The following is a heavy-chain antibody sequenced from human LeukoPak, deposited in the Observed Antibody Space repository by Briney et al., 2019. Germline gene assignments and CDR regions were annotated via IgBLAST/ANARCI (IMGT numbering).Heavy chain of an antibody. J-gene: IGHJ4*02. CDR3: AREQLGYSYGDFDY. Sequence: PGGSLRLSCAASGFTFSSYGMHWIRQAPGKGLEWVAFIRYDGSNKYYADSVKGRFTISRDNSKNTLYLQMNSLRAEDTAVYYCAREQLGYSYGDFDYWGQGTLVTVSS. V-gene: IGHV3-30*02. D-gene: IGHD5-18*01. CDR1: GFTFSSYG. CDR2: IRYDGSNK.